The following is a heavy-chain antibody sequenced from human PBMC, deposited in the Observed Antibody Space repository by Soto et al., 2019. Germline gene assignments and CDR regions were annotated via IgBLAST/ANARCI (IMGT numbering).Heavy chain of an antibody. D-gene: IGHD1-26*01. CDR3: APQGVGATGYLY. J-gene: IGHJ4*02. CDR1: GFTLGAYS. Sequence: SLRLSCVVSGFTLGAYSMNWVRQAPGKGLEWVSYISDSGSRMYYADSVKGRFTISRDSARNSLFLQMNSLRAEDTAVYYCAPQGVGATGYLYWGQGTLVTVSS. CDR2: ISDSGSRM. V-gene: IGHV3-48*01.